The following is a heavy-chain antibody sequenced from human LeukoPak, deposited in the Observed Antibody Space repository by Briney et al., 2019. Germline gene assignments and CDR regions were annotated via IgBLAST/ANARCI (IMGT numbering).Heavy chain of an antibody. Sequence: PGGSLRLSCAASGFTFSSHWMSWVRQTPGKGLEWVAHINQDGSEKYYVDSVKGRFTISRDNAKNSLHLQVNSLRSEDTAVYYCVKLVAGTSIGWGQGTLVTVSS. D-gene: IGHD6-19*01. CDR2: INQDGSEK. CDR3: VKLVAGTSIG. J-gene: IGHJ4*02. CDR1: GFTFSSHW. V-gene: IGHV3-7*03.